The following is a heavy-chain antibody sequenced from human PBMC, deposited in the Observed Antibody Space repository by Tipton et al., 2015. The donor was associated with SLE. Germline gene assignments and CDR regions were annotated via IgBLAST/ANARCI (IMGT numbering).Heavy chain of an antibody. V-gene: IGHV4-59*01. J-gene: IGHJ3*02. CDR2: VYYFGST. D-gene: IGHD5-12*01. Sequence: TLSLTCSLSGGSISSYYCSWVRQSPGKGLEWIGSVYYFGSTNYNPSLKSRATVSVDTSRNHFSLRLTSVSGADTAVYYCARAAGGWLRRVWAAFDIWGQGTRVTVSS. CDR3: ARAAGGWLRRVWAAFDI. CDR1: GGSISSYY.